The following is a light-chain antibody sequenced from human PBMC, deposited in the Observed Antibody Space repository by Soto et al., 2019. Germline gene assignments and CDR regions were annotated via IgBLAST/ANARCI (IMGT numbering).Light chain of an antibody. CDR3: QTWDTGPV. CDR2: VYSDGSH. CDR1: SGHSNYA. J-gene: IGLJ7*01. Sequence: QSVLTQSPSASASLGTSVKLTCTLSSGHSNYAIAWHQQQPEKGPRFLMKVYSDGSHTRGDGIPDRFSGSSSGAERYLTISSLQSEDEADYYCQTWDTGPVSGGGTQLTVL. V-gene: IGLV4-69*01.